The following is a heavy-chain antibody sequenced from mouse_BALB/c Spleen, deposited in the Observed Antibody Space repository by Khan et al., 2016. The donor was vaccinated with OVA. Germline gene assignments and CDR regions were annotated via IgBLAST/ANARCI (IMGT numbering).Heavy chain of an antibody. J-gene: IGHJ3*01. CDR2: ITYSGGT. CDR1: GYSITSDYA. Sequence: EVQLQESGPGLVKPSQSLSLTCTVTGYSITSDYAWNWIRQFPGNKLEWMGYITYSGGTSYHPSLKSRISITRDTSKNQFFLRLNSVTTEDSATYYCARWFAYWGQGTLFTVS. V-gene: IGHV3-2*02. CDR3: ARWFAY.